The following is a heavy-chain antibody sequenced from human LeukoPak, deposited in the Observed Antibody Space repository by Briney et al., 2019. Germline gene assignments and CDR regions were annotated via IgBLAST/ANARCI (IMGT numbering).Heavy chain of an antibody. Sequence: ASVKVSCKASGYSFTGYYMHWVRQAPGQGLEWMGWINPNSGGTKYAQKFKGRVTMTRDTSISTAYMELSRLRSDDTAVYYCARTSPFDYWGQGTLVTVSS. V-gene: IGHV1-2*02. CDR2: INPNSGGT. CDR1: GYSFTGYY. J-gene: IGHJ4*02. CDR3: ARTSPFDY.